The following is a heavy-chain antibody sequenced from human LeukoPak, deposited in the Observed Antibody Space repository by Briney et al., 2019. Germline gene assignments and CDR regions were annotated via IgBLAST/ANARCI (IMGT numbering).Heavy chain of an antibody. CDR3: ARARYSSSWACDY. CDR1: GGSISSYY. D-gene: IGHD6-13*01. Sequence: SETLSLTCTVSGGSISSYYWGWIRQPPGKGLEWIGYIYYSGSTNYNPSLKSRVTISVDTSKNQFSLKLSSVTAADTAVYYCARARYSSSWACDYWGQGTLVTVSS. J-gene: IGHJ4*02. V-gene: IGHV4-59*01. CDR2: IYYSGST.